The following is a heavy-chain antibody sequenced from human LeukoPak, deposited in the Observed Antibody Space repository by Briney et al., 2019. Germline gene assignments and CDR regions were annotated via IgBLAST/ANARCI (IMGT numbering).Heavy chain of an antibody. CDR2: IYYSGST. D-gene: IGHD3-3*01. CDR1: GGSISSYY. V-gene: IGHV4-59*01. J-gene: IGHJ4*02. CDR3: ARGPDFWSGYPYYFDY. Sequence: PSETLSLTCTVSGGSISSYYWSWIRQPPGKGLEWIGYIYYSGSTNYNPSLKSRVTISVDTSKSQFSLKLSSVTAADTAVYYCARGPDFWSGYPYYFDYWGQGTLVTVSS.